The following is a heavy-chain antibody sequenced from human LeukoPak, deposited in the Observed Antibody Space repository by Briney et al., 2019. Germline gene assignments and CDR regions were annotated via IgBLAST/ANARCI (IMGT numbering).Heavy chain of an antibody. V-gene: IGHV3-23*01. CDR1: GFTFSSYA. CDR3: ARGQYKYSSSSSDY. J-gene: IGHJ4*02. Sequence: GGSLRLSCAASGFTFSSYAMSWVRQAPGRGLEWVSGISGSGGSTYYADSVKGRFTISRDNSKNTLYLQMNSLRAEDTAVYYCARGQYKYSSSSSDYWGQGTLVTVSS. D-gene: IGHD6-6*01. CDR2: ISGSGGST.